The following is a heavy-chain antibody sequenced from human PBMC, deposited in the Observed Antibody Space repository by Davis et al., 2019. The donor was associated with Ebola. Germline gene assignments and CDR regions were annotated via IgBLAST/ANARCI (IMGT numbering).Heavy chain of an antibody. CDR1: GGTISRGGYY. Sequence: SETLSLTCSVSGGTISRGGYYWNWIRQQPGTGLEWIGYMYNSGSTYYNPSLKSRVTISVDTSKNQFSLKLSSVTAADTAVYYCARAPGQQLYLVYYYYGMDVWGQGTTVTVSS. J-gene: IGHJ6*02. D-gene: IGHD6-13*01. CDR2: MYNSGST. CDR3: ARAPGQQLYLVYYYYGMDV. V-gene: IGHV4-31*03.